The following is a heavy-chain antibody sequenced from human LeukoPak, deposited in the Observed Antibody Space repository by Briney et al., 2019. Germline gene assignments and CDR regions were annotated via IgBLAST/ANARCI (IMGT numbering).Heavy chain of an antibody. CDR2: INPNSGGT. CDR1: GYTFTGYY. V-gene: IGHV1-2*02. J-gene: IGHJ4*02. Sequence: ASVKVSCKASGYTFTGYYMLWVRQAPGQGLEWMGWINPNSGGTNYAQKFQGRVTMTRDTSISTAYMELSRLRSDDTAVYYCARDLRRAAAGTGDYWGQGTLVTVSS. D-gene: IGHD6-13*01. CDR3: ARDLRRAAAGTGDY.